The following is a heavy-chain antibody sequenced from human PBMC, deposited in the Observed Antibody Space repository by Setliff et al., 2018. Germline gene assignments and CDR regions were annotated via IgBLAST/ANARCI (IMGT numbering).Heavy chain of an antibody. D-gene: IGHD5-18*01. J-gene: IGHJ6*02. CDR2: INHSGST. Sequence: SETLSLTCAVYGGSFSGYYWSWIRQPPGKGLEWIGEINHSGSTNYKPSLKSRVTISVDTSKNQSSLKLSSVTAADTAVYYCAREHGYSYGQTYYYYGMDVWGQGTTVTV. CDR1: GGSFSGYY. V-gene: IGHV4-34*01. CDR3: AREHGYSYGQTYYYYGMDV.